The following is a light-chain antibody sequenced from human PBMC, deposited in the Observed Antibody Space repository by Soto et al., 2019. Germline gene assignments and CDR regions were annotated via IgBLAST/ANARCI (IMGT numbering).Light chain of an antibody. Sequence: QSVLTQPPSASGTPGQRVTISCSGSSSNIGSNSVNWYRQLPGTAPKLLIYRNNQRPAGVPDLFSGSKSGTSASLAISGLQSEEEADYYCAAWDDSLDAGVFGGGTKVTVL. CDR3: AAWDDSLDAGV. CDR2: RNN. V-gene: IGLV1-44*01. J-gene: IGLJ3*02. CDR1: SSNIGSNS.